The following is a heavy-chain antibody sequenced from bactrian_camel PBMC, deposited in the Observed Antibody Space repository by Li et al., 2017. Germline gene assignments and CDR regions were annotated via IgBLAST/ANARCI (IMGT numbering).Heavy chain of an antibody. CDR3: AADSDFDY. CDR1: GFTFSSYW. D-gene: IGHD4*01. Sequence: HVQLVESGGGLVQPGGSLRLSCAASGFTFSSYWMYWVRQAPGKGLEWVSAINSGGGITYYADSLKGRFTISRDNAKNTLYLQMNSLNTEDTAVYYCAADSDFDYWGQGTQVTVS. J-gene: IGHJ4*01. V-gene: IGHV3S1*01. CDR2: INSGGGIT.